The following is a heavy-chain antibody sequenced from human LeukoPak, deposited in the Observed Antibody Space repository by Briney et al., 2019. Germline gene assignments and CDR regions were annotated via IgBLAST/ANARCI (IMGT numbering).Heavy chain of an antibody. CDR2: IYYSGGT. Sequence: KPSETPSLTFTVAGRPTSRYYWGSVRQPPGKGLEWIGYIYYSGGTNYNPSLKSRVTISVDTSKNHFSLKRSSVTAADTAVYYCARHSRDGPEDYWGQGTLVTVSS. D-gene: IGHD5-24*01. CDR1: GRPTSRYY. J-gene: IGHJ4*02. CDR3: ARHSRDGPEDY. V-gene: IGHV4-59*08.